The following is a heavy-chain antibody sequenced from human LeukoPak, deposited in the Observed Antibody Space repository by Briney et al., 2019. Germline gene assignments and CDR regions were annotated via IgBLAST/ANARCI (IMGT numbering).Heavy chain of an antibody. Sequence: KSSETLSLTCTVSGGSISSYYWSWIRQPPGKGLEWIGYIYYSGSTNYNPSLKSRVTISVDTSKNQFSLKLSSVTAADTAVYYCARFGPCSGGSCTRLDYWGQGTLVTVS. V-gene: IGHV4-59*01. CDR2: IYYSGST. D-gene: IGHD2-15*01. CDR3: ARFGPCSGGSCTRLDY. J-gene: IGHJ4*02. CDR1: GGSISSYY.